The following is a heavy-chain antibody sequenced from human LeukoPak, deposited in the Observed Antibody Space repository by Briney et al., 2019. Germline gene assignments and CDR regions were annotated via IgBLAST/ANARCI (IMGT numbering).Heavy chain of an antibody. Sequence: KPGGSLRLSCAASGFTFSSYSMNWVRQAPGKGLEWVSSISSSSSYIYYADSVKGRFTISRDNAKNSLYLQMNSLSAEDTAVYYCARTSCSSTSCYTEPYYYYYMDVWGKGTTVTVSS. V-gene: IGHV3-21*01. D-gene: IGHD2-2*02. CDR1: GFTFSSYS. J-gene: IGHJ6*03. CDR3: ARTSCSSTSCYTEPYYYYYMDV. CDR2: ISSSSSYI.